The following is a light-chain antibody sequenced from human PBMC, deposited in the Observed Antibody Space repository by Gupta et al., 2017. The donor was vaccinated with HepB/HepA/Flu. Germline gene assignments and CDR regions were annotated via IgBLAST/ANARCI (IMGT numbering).Light chain of an antibody. V-gene: IGKV1-9*01. CDR2: AAS. CDR3: QQPKSYPQYT. Sequence: DIQLTQSPSFLSASAGDRVTITCRASQGISSYLAWYQQKPGKAPKLLIYAASTWQSGVPSRFSGRGYGTEFTLTISSRQQEDFATYYCQQPKSYPQYTFGQGTKLEIK. CDR1: QGISSY. J-gene: IGKJ2*01.